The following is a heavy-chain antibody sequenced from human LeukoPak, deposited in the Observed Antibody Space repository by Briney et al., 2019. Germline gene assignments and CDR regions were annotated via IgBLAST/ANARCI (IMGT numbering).Heavy chain of an antibody. CDR2: IKSKTDGGTT. CDR1: GFTFSNAW. Sequence: PGGSLRLSCAASGFTFSNAWMSWVRQAPGKGLEWVGRIKSKTDGGTTDYAAPVTGRFTISRDDSKNTLYRQMNSLKTEDTAVYYCTSHRVVPAAMPVDYWGQGTLVTVSS. CDR3: TSHRVVPAAMPVDY. J-gene: IGHJ4*02. V-gene: IGHV3-15*01. D-gene: IGHD2-2*01.